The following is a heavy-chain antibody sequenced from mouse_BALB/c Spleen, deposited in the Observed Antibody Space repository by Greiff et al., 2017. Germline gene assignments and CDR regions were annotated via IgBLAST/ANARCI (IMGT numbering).Heavy chain of an antibody. CDR2: ISSGGST. CDR3: ARSPNRFSDGFAY. J-gene: IGHJ3*01. Sequence: EVKLVESGGGLVKPGGSLKLSCAASGFTFSSYAMSWVRQTPEKRLEWVASISSGGSTYYPDSVKGRFTISRDNARNILYLQMSSLRSEDTAIYYCARSPNRFSDGFAYWGQGTLVTVSA. CDR1: GFTFSSYA. V-gene: IGHV5-6-5*01.